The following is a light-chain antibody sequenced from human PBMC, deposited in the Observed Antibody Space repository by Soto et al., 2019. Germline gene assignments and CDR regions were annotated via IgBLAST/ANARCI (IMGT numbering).Light chain of an antibody. CDR1: QSLLYSSNNKNY. Sequence: DIVMTQSPDSLAVSLGERATINCKSSQSLLYSSNNKNYLAWYQQKPGQPPKLLIYWASTRESGVPDRFSGSGSGTEFTLTISSLQAEDVAVYYCQQYWSMPSLTFGGGTKVEIK. CDR2: WAS. CDR3: QQYWSMPSLT. J-gene: IGKJ4*01. V-gene: IGKV4-1*01.